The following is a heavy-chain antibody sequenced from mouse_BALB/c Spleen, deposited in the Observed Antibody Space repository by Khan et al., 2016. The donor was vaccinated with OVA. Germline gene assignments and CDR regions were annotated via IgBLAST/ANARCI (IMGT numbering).Heavy chain of an antibody. CDR3: ARAYYRYDGYYAMDY. J-gene: IGHJ4*01. CDR2: IWGGGGT. CDR1: GFSLPRYN. Sequence: QVQLKESGPGLVAPSQSLSITCTVSGFSLPRYNIHWVRQPPGKGLEWLGMIWGGGGTDYNSTLKSRLSISKDNSKRQVFLKMNSLQTDDTAMYYCARAYYRYDGYYAMDYWGQGTSVTVSS. D-gene: IGHD2-14*01. V-gene: IGHV2-6-4*01.